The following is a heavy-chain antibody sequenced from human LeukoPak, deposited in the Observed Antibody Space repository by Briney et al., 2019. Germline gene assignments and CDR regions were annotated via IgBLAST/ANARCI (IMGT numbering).Heavy chain of an antibody. J-gene: IGHJ6*03. CDR2: ISSSSFKI. V-gene: IGHV3-48*03. CDR3: VRDPSYGSSWYYYMDV. CDR1: EFTFVSYA. D-gene: IGHD6-13*01. Sequence: GGSLRLSGAASEFTFVSYAMNWVRQAPGKGLEWVSYISSSSFKIGYADSVKGRFTISRDNSKNSLYLQMDSLRVEDTAVYYCVRDPSYGSSWYYYMDVWGKGTTVTVSS.